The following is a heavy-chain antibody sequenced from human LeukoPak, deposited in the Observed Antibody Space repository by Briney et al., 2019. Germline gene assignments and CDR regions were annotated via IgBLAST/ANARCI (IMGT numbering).Heavy chain of an antibody. CDR1: GFTLSSYA. CDR3: AKGLIYSTSWYYFDY. CDR2: ISGSAGST. D-gene: IGHD6-13*01. V-gene: IGHV3-23*01. Sequence: PGGSLRLSCAASGFTLSSYALSWVRQAPGKGLGWVSGISGSAGSTYYADSVKGRLTISRDNSKNTLYLQMNSLRAEDTAVYYCAKGLIYSTSWYYFDYWGRGTLVTVSS. J-gene: IGHJ4*02.